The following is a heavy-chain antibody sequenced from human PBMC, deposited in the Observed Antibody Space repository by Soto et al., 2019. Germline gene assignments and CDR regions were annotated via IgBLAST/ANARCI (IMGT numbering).Heavy chain of an antibody. D-gene: IGHD2-2*01. CDR2: IFWDDDA. J-gene: IGHJ4*02. CDR1: GFSLSTNGVA. Sequence: QITLRESGPALVKPTQTLTLTCTFSGFSLSTNGVAVGWIRQPPGKALEWLALIFWDDDARYSPSLKSRLTITNDTSKNQVILIMTNMDPVDTGTYYCTHTSGRSSTGADNWGQGTQVTVSS. CDR3: THTSGRSSTGADN. V-gene: IGHV2-5*02.